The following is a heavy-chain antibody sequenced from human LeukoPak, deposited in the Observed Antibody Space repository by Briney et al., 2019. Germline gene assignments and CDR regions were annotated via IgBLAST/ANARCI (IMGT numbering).Heavy chain of an antibody. Sequence: SETLSLTCTVSGGSISSGDYYWSWIRQPPGKGLEWIGYIYYSGSTNYNPSLKSRVTISVDTSKNQFSLKLSSVTAADTAVYYCARVDLVWGSYHPFSWFAPWGRGTLVTVPS. CDR1: GGSISSGDYY. V-gene: IGHV4-61*08. J-gene: IGHJ5*02. CDR3: ARVDLVWGSYHPFSWFAP. D-gene: IGHD3-16*02. CDR2: IYYSGST.